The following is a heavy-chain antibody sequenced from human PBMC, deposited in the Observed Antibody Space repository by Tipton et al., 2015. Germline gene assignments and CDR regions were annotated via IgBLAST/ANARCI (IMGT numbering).Heavy chain of an antibody. D-gene: IGHD6-25*01. CDR2: ISDHGSNK. Sequence: AVSGFTFSSYAMSWVRQAPGKGLEWVALISDHGSNKYYADSVKGRFTVSRDNSNNTLYLQMSSLRPEDTAVYYCAKDVHSSGWGYYFDYWGQGTLVTVSS. CDR3: AKDVHSSGWGYYFDY. V-gene: IGHV3-30*18. J-gene: IGHJ4*02. CDR1: GFTFSSYA.